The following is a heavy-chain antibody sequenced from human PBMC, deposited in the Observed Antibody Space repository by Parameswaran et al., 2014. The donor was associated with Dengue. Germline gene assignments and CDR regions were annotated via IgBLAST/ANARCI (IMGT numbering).Heavy chain of an antibody. D-gene: IGHD2-2*01. CDR2: IYYSGDS. V-gene: IGHV4-59*01. Sequence: RWIRQPPGKGLEWIGDIYYSGDSNYNPSLQSRGTISVDTSENQVSLNLRSVTAADTAFYYCARSSSWGFDFWGQGTLVTVSS. J-gene: IGHJ4*02. CDR3: ARSSSWGFDF.